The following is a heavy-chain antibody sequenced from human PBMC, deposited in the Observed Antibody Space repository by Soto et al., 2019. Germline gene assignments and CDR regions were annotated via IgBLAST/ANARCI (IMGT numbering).Heavy chain of an antibody. J-gene: IGHJ4*02. CDR2: ISGSGGST. CDR3: AKEVSLGSTVDLGY. Sequence: GGSLTLSCAASGFTFSIFAMSWVRQSPGKGLEWVSTISGSGGSTYYADAVKGRFSISRDNSMGTLYLQMKSLRVEDTAIYYCAKEVSLGSTVDLGYWGQGTLVTVSS. D-gene: IGHD7-27*01. CDR1: GFTFSIFA. V-gene: IGHV3-23*01.